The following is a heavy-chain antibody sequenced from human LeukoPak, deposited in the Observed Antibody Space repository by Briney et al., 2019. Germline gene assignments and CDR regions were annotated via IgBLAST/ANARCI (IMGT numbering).Heavy chain of an antibody. CDR3: ARVVVVPAAIYYYGMDV. Sequence: GGSLRLSCAASGFTFNGYSMNWVRQAPGKGLEWISYISSSGSTMAYADSVRGRFTISRDNAKNSLYLQMNSLRAEDTAVYYCARVVVVPAAIYYYGMDVWGQGTTVTVSS. J-gene: IGHJ6*02. CDR2: ISSSGSTM. CDR1: GFTFNGYS. D-gene: IGHD2-2*01. V-gene: IGHV3-48*04.